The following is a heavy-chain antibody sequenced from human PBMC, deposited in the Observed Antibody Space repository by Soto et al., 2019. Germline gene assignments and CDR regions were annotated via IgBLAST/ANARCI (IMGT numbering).Heavy chain of an antibody. V-gene: IGHV3-23*01. CDR1: GFTFSNYA. CDR3: AKEIVAGAYVETSAFDL. Sequence: EVQLLESGGDFVQPGGSLRLSCAASGFTFSNYAMDWVRQAPGKGLEWVSVMDGSGGDRSLADSVKGRFTISRDNSKNTLYLQMDRLRVEHTARYFCAKEIVAGAYVETSAFDLWGQGTLVTVSS. CDR2: MDGSGGDR. J-gene: IGHJ4*02. D-gene: IGHD6-19*01.